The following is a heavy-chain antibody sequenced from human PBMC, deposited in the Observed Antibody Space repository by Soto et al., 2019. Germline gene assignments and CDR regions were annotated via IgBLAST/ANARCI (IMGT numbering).Heavy chain of an antibody. J-gene: IGHJ4*02. V-gene: IGHV4-34*01. CDR2: INHSGST. Sequence: SETLSLTCTVSGGSMSSYYWSWIRQPPGKGLEWIGEINHSGSTNYNPSLKSRVTISVDTSKNQFSLKLSSVTAADTAVYYCARGAYYDILTGYYPLDYWGQGTLVTVSS. D-gene: IGHD3-9*01. CDR1: GGSMSSYY. CDR3: ARGAYYDILTGYYPLDY.